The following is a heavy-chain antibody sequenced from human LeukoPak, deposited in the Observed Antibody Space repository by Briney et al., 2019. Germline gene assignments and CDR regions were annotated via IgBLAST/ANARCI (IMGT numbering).Heavy chain of an antibody. CDR2: IRGSGGST. V-gene: IGHV3-23*01. J-gene: IGHJ4*02. CDR3: AKDRSRYCSSTSCYFVGNYFDY. CDR1: GFTFSSYA. Sequence: GGSLRLSCAASGFTFSSYAMSWVRQAPGKGLEWVSAIRGSGGSTYYADSVKGRFTISRDNSKNTLYLQMNSLRAEDTAVYYCAKDRSRYCSSTSCYFVGNYFDYWGQGTLVTVSS. D-gene: IGHD2-2*01.